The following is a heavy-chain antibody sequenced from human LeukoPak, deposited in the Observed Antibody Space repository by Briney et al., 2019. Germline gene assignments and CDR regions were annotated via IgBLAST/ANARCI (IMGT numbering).Heavy chain of an antibody. CDR2: ILYDGSNK. Sequence: GTSLRLSCAASGFTFSSYAMHWVRQAPGKGLEWVAVILYDGSNKYYADSVKGRFTISRDTSKNTLYLQMNSLRAEDTAVYYCAKDRYFGSGSYYNDYWGQGTLVTVSS. D-gene: IGHD3-10*01. J-gene: IGHJ4*02. V-gene: IGHV3-30*18. CDR1: GFTFSSYA. CDR3: AKDRYFGSGSYYNDY.